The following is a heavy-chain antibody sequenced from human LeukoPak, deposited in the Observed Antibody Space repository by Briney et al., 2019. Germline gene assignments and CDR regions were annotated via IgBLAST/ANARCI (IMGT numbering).Heavy chain of an antibody. D-gene: IGHD6-13*01. J-gene: IGHJ4*02. Sequence: GGSLRLSCAASGFTFSSYAMSWVRQAPGKGLEWVSAIRGGGGTIYYEDSVKGRFAISRDNSKNTLYLQMSSLRAEDTAVYYCAKDGAMAAAGYYFDYWGQGTPVTVSS. CDR2: IRGGGGTI. CDR1: GFTFSSYA. V-gene: IGHV3-23*01. CDR3: AKDGAMAAAGYYFDY.